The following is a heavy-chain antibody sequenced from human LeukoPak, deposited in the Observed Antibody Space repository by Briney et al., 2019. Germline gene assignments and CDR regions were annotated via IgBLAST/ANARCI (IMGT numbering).Heavy chain of an antibody. CDR3: ARFEGFGYRSDSYGY. V-gene: IGHV1-69*13. Sequence: ASVKVSCKASGGTFNNYAISWVRQAPGQGLEWMGGIIPMFGTAKYAQRFQGRVTIIADESTSTAYMELSSLRSEDTAVYYCARFEGFGYRSDSYGYWGQGTLVTVSS. J-gene: IGHJ4*02. CDR1: GGTFNNYA. CDR2: IIPMFGTA. D-gene: IGHD6-19*01.